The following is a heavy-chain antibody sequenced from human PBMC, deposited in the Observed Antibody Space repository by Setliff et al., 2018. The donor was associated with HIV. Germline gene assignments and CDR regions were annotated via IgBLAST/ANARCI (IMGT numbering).Heavy chain of an antibody. CDR3: ARPAPRGYSYGHYYFDY. D-gene: IGHD5-18*01. CDR1: GGSISSHY. CDR2: IYHTGST. J-gene: IGHJ4*02. V-gene: IGHV4-59*11. Sequence: SETLSLTCTVSGGSISSHYWSLIRQPPGKDLEWIGSIYHTGSTNYNPSLESRVTISVDTSKNQLSLKLRSVAAADTAVYYCARPAPRGYSYGHYYFDYWGQGTPVTVSS.